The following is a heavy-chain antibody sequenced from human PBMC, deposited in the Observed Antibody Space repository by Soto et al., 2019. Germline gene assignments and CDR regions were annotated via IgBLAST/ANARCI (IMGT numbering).Heavy chain of an antibody. J-gene: IGHJ6*02. D-gene: IGHD6-13*01. V-gene: IGHV5-10-1*01. Sequence: GESLKISCKGSGYSFTSYWISWVRQMPGKGLEWMGRIDPSDSYTNYSPSFQGHVTISADKSISTAYLQWSSLKASDTAMYYCARTLAAAGNLPYYYYGMDVWGQGTTVTVSS. CDR1: GYSFTSYW. CDR2: IDPSDSYT. CDR3: ARTLAAAGNLPYYYYGMDV.